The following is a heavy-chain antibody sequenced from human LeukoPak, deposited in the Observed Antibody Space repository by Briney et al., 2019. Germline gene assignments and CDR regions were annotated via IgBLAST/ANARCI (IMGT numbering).Heavy chain of an antibody. CDR3: ARMGGYSGYATH. V-gene: IGHV4-59*08. CDR2: IHYSGTT. J-gene: IGHJ4*02. CDR1: GGSISTYY. Sequence: SETLSLTCTVSGGSISTYYWSWIRQPPGKGLEWIGYIHYSGTTNYNPSLKNRVTISLDTSKNQFVLNLSSVTAADTAVYYCARMGGYSGYATHWGQGTLVTVSS. D-gene: IGHD5-12*01.